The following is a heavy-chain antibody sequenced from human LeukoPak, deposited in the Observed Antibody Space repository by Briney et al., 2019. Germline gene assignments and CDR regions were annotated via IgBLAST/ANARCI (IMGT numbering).Heavy chain of an antibody. V-gene: IGHV4-39*01. D-gene: IGHD2/OR15-2a*01. CDR1: GGSISSSSYY. CDR2: IYYSGST. Sequence: SETLSLTCTVSGGSISSSSYYWGWIRQPPGKGLEWIGSIYYSGSTYYNPSLKSRVTISVDTSKNQFSLQLKSVTPEDTAVYYCARGIDPTHDAFDMWGQGTMVTVSS. CDR3: ARGIDPTHDAFDM. J-gene: IGHJ3*02.